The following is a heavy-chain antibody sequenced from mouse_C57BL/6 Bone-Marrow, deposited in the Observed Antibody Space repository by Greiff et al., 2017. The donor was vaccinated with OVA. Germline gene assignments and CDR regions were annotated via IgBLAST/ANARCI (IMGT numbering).Heavy chain of an antibody. Sequence: EVQLVESEGGLVQPGSSMKLSCTASGFTFSDYYMAWVRQVPEKGLEWVANINYDGSSTYYLDSLKSRFIISRDNAKNILYLQMSSLKSEDTATYYCARDISRHYFDYWGQGTTLTVSS. V-gene: IGHV5-16*01. D-gene: IGHD1-3*01. CDR2: INYDGSST. CDR3: ARDISRHYFDY. J-gene: IGHJ2*01. CDR1: GFTFSDYY.